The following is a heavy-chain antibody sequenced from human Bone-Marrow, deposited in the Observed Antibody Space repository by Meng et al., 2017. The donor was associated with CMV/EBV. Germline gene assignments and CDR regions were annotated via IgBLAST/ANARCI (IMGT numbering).Heavy chain of an antibody. CDR2: IRGNGDIT. V-gene: IGHV3-23*01. CDR1: GFTFSSND. J-gene: IGHJ4*02. Sequence: ETLSLTCAASGFTFSSNDMHWVRQTTGKGLEWVSAIRGNGDITHYADSVRGRFTISRDNSKNTLYLQMHSLRAEDTAVYYCAKAEEPSQLIESYLDYWGQGTLVTVSS. D-gene: IGHD1-1*01. CDR3: AKAEEPSQLIESYLDY.